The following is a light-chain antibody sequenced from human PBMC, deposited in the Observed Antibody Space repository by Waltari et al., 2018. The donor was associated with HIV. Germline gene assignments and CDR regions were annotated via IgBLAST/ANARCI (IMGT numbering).Light chain of an antibody. Sequence: EIVMTQSPATLSVSPGVRATLSCRASQTVIGNLAWYQQKPGQAPRLLVYGASVRAAGVPARFSGSGSGTEFTLTISSLQSEDFGVYYCQQYNYWPPYTFGQGTKLEMK. CDR1: QTVIGN. CDR2: GAS. J-gene: IGKJ2*01. CDR3: QQYNYWPPYT. V-gene: IGKV3-15*01.